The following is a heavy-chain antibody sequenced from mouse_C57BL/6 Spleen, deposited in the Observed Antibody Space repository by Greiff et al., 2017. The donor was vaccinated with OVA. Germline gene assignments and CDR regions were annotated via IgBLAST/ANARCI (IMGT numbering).Heavy chain of an antibody. D-gene: IGHD4-1*01. V-gene: IGHV1-50*01. CDR3: ARAGYFDY. J-gene: IGHJ2*01. CDR2: IDPSDSYT. Sequence: QVQLQQPGAELVKPGASVKLSCKASGYTFTSYWMQWVKQRPGQGLEWIGEIDPSDSYTNYNQKFKGKATLTVDTSSSTAYMQRSSLTSEDSAVYYCARAGYFDYWGQGTTLTVSS. CDR1: GYTFTSYW.